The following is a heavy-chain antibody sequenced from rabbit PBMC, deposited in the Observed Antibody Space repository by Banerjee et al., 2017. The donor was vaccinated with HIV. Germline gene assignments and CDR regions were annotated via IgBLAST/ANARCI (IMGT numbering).Heavy chain of an antibody. D-gene: IGHD2-1*01. CDR2: IDTGSGSS. J-gene: IGHJ4*01. CDR3: VSYDDYGDRNL. CDR1: GFSFSNGYV. Sequence: QSLEESGGDLVKPGASLTLTCTASGFSFSNGYVMCWVRQAPGKGLEWIGCIDTGSGSSYYASWAKGRFTISKTASTTVTLQMTSLTAADTATYFCVSYDDYGDRNLWGQGTLVTVS. V-gene: IGHV1S40*01.